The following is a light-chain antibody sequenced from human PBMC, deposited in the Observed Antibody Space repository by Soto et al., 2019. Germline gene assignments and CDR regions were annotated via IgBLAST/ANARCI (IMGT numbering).Light chain of an antibody. V-gene: IGKV3-20*01. CDR1: QSVSSSY. CDR2: GAS. Sequence: EIGLTQSPGTLSLSPGERATLSCRASQSVSSSYLAWYQQKPGQAPRLLIYGASSRATGIPDRFSGSGSGTDFTLTISRLEPEDFAVYYCQQYGSSPQVTLGQGTRLEIK. CDR3: QQYGSSPQVT. J-gene: IGKJ5*01.